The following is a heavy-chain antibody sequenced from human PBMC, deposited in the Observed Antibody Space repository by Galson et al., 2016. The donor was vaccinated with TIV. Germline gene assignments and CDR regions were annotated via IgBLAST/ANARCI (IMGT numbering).Heavy chain of an antibody. J-gene: IGHJ4*02. D-gene: IGHD2-15*01. V-gene: IGHV4-59*01. CDR2: IYYSGST. CDR3: ARDQDSGAYFDY. Sequence: SETLSLTCTVSGGSISSSYWSWIRQPPGKGLEWIGYIYYSGSTNYNPSLKSRVTISVDTSKNQLSLKLSSVTAADTAVYYCARDQDSGAYFDYWGQGTLVTVSS. CDR1: GGSISSSY.